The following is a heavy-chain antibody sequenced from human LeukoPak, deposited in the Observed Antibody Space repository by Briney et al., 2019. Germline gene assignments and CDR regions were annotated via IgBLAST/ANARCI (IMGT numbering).Heavy chain of an antibody. Sequence: GGSLRLSCAASGITFSSYAMSWVRQAPGKGLEWVSAISGSGGSTYYADSVKGRFTISRDNSKNTLYLQMNSLRAEDTAVYYCAKGLPQFSWSMAPENGDNWGQGTLVTVSS. V-gene: IGHV3-23*01. CDR3: AKGLPQFSWSMAPENGDN. CDR2: ISGSGGST. J-gene: IGHJ4*02. D-gene: IGHD6-13*01. CDR1: GITFSSYA.